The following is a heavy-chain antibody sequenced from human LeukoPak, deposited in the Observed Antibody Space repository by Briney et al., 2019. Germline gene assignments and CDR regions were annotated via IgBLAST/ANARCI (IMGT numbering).Heavy chain of an antibody. J-gene: IGHJ4*02. CDR3: TKDNPDILTGYYPFDY. Sequence: GGSLRLSCAASGFTFSIYATSWVPKAPEKGLEWFSAISGSGSSTYYADSVKGRFTISRDNSKNTLYLQMSSLRAEDTAVYYCTKDNPDILTGYYPFDYWGQGTLVTVSS. CDR2: ISGSGSST. CDR1: GFTFSIYA. V-gene: IGHV3-23*01. D-gene: IGHD3-9*01.